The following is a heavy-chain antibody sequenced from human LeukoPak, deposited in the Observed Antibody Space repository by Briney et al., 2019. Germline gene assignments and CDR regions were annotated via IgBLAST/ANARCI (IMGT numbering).Heavy chain of an antibody. CDR1: GFTFSSYV. CDR3: ARVFRVWFGAHFDY. Sequence: GGSLRLSCAASGFTFSSYVMHWVSQAPGKGLEWEAIISYDGSNEYYADSVKGRFTISRDNSKNTLYLQMNSLRAEDTAVYYCARVFRVWFGAHFDYWGQGTLVTVSS. V-gene: IGHV3-30*04. J-gene: IGHJ4*02. CDR2: ISYDGSNE. D-gene: IGHD3-10*01.